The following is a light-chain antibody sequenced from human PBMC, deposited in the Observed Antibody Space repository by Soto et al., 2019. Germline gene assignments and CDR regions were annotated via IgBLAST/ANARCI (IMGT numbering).Light chain of an antibody. V-gene: IGKV3-15*01. CDR1: QSVSSN. Sequence: EIVMTQSPAPLSVSPGERATLSCRASQSVSSNLAWYQQKPGQAPRLLLYGASTRATGIPARFSGSGSGTEFTLTISSLQSEDFAVYYCQQYNNWPPRITFGPGTKVDIK. CDR2: GAS. J-gene: IGKJ3*01. CDR3: QQYNNWPPRIT.